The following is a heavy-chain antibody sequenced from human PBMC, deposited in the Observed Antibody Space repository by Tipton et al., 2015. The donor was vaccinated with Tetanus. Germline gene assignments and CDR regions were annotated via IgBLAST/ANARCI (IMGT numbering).Heavy chain of an antibody. J-gene: IGHJ4*02. CDR1: GLTFNIFG. V-gene: IGHV3-23*01. Sequence: SLRLSCAATGLTFNIFGMSWVRQAPGKGLEWVSGISRSGDNTFYADSVKGRFTISRDNSKNTFYLEMHSLRSEDTAVYFCAKDDAGLAQRGGFYFDSWGQGTLVTVSS. CDR3: AKDDAGLAQRGGFYFDS. CDR2: ISRSGDNT. D-gene: IGHD3/OR15-3a*01.